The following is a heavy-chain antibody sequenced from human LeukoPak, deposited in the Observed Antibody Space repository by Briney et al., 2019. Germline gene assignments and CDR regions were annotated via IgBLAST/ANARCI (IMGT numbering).Heavy chain of an antibody. V-gene: IGHV3-7*01. D-gene: IGHD3/OR15-3a*01. CDR2: IKQDGSEK. CDR1: GFTFSSYW. J-gene: IGHJ6*03. CDR3: ARDGYGLTDYYMDV. Sequence: PGGSLRLSCAASGFTFSSYWMSWVRQAPGKGLEWVANIKQDGSEKYYVDSVKGRFTISRDNAKNSLYLQMNSLRAEDTAVYYCARDGYGLTDYYMDVWGKGTTVTISS.